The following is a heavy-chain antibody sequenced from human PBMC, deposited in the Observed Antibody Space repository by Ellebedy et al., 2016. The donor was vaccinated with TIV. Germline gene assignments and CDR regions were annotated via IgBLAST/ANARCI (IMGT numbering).Heavy chain of an antibody. J-gene: IGHJ3*02. CDR1: GFTFSDYY. CDR3: ARYCSGGSCYSHAFDI. CDR2: ISSSDSTI. Sequence: PGGSLRLSCAASGFTFSDYYMSRIRQAPGKGLEWVSYISSSDSTIYYADSVKGRFTISRDNAKNSLYLQMNSLRAEDTAVYYCARYCSGGSCYSHAFDIWGQGTMVTVSS. V-gene: IGHV3-11*01. D-gene: IGHD2-15*01.